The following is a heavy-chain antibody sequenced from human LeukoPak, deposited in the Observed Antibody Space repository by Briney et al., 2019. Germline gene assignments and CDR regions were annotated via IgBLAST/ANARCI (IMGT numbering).Heavy chain of an antibody. D-gene: IGHD2-15*01. CDR1: GGSITNYY. CDR3: ARDHCSGGSCYFPLDY. CDR2: IYISGNT. Sequence: PSETLSLTCTVSGGSITNYYWSWIRQPAGKGLEWIGRIYISGNTNYNPSLKSRVTTSVDTSKNQFSLKLSSVTAADTAVYYCARDHCSGGSCYFPLDYWGQGTLVTVSS. V-gene: IGHV4-4*07. J-gene: IGHJ4*02.